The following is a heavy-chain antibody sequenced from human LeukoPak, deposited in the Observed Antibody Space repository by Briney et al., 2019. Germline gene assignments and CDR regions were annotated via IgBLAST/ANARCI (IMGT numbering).Heavy chain of an antibody. CDR3: ARTRRTTPYNWFDP. CDR1: GYTFTSYG. D-gene: IGHD1-14*01. J-gene: IGHJ5*02. CDR2: ISAYNGNT. Sequence: VASVKVSCKASGYTFTSYGISWVRQAPGQGLEWMGWISAYNGNTNYAQKLQGRVTMTTDTSTSTAYMELRSLRSDDTAVYYCARTRRTTPYNWFDPWGQGTLVTVSS. V-gene: IGHV1-18*01.